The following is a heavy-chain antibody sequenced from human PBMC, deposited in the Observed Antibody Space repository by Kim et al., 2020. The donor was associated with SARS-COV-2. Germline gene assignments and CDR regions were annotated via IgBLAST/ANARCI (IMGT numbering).Heavy chain of an antibody. V-gene: IGHV3-48*01. D-gene: IGHD3-9*01. Sequence: YYAEAVRGRFTISRDNAQNSLYLQMNSLTAEDTAVYYCARDKDWAFDYWGQGTLVTVSS. J-gene: IGHJ4*02. CDR3: ARDKDWAFDY.